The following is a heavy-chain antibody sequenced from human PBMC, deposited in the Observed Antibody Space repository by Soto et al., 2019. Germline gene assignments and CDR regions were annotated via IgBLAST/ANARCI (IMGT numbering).Heavy chain of an antibody. D-gene: IGHD3-10*01. CDR1: SGLISTTDW. J-gene: IGHJ4*02. CDR2: SHHSGSA. CDR3: ATGREGSGSIDN. V-gene: IGHV4-4*02. Sequence: QVHLQESGPGLVKPSGTLSLTCVVSSGLISTTDWWAWVREPPGRGLEWIAESHHSGSANYYSALRRPVSLAVDTGAKGGSLRLPSLTAADTAVFYGATGREGSGSIDNWGQGLLVTVSS.